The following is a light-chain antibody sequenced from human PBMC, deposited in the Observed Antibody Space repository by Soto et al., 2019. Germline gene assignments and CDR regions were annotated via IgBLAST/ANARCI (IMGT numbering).Light chain of an antibody. J-gene: IGLJ2*01. V-gene: IGLV2-14*03. CDR1: SSDVGGYNY. CDR2: DVS. Sequence: QSVLTQPASVSGSPGQSITISCTGTSSDVGGYNYVSWYQQHPGKAPKLMIYDVSNRPSGVSNRFSGSKSYNTASLTISGLQAEDGADYYCSSYTSSDTVVFGGGTKVTVL. CDR3: SSYTSSDTVV.